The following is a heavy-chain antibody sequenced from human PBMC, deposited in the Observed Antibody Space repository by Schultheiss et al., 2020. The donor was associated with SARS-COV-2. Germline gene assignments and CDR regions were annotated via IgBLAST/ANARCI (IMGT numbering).Heavy chain of an antibody. D-gene: IGHD1-26*01. Sequence: GSLRLSCTVSGGSISSNYWSWIRQPAGKGLEWIGRIYNSGSTNYNPSLKSRVTMSADTSKNQFSLKLSSVTAADTAVYFCASESGSGSYDYWGQGTLVTVSS. CDR1: GGSISSNY. V-gene: IGHV4-4*07. J-gene: IGHJ4*02. CDR2: IYNSGST. CDR3: ASESGSGSYDY.